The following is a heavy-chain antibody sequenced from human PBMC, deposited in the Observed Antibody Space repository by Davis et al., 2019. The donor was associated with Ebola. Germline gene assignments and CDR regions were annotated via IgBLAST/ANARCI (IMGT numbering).Heavy chain of an antibody. J-gene: IGHJ6*04. CDR2: IKQDGSEK. Sequence: GESLKISCAASGFTFSSYWMSWVRQAPGKGLEWVANIKQDGSEKYYVDSVKGRFTISRDNAKNSLYLQMNSLRDEDTAVYYCVKIPVDVWGKGTTVTVSS. CDR1: GFTFSSYW. CDR3: VKIPVDV. V-gene: IGHV3-7*01.